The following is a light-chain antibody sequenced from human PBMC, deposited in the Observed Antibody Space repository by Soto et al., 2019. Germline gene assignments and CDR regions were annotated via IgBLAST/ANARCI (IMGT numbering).Light chain of an antibody. CDR2: GAS. CDR3: QQYNNWPPTT. V-gene: IGKV3-15*01. J-gene: IGKJ5*01. CDR1: QSVSSN. Sequence: PATLSLSPGERATLSCRASQSVSSNLAWYQQKPGQAPRLLIYGASTRATGIPARFSGSGSGTEFTLTISSLQSEDFAVYYCQQYNNWPPTTFGQGTRLETK.